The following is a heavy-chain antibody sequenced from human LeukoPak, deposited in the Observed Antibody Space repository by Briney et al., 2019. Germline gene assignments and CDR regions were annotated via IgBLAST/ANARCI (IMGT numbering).Heavy chain of an antibody. V-gene: IGHV3-30*18. CDR1: GFTFSSYG. CDR3: AKDLSTYYDILTGLGY. J-gene: IGHJ4*02. D-gene: IGHD3-9*01. CDR2: ISYDGSNK. Sequence: GGSLRLSCAASGFTFSSYGMHWVRQAPGKGLEWVAVISYDGSNKYYADSVKGRFTTSRDNSKNTLYLQMNSLRAEDTAVYYCAKDLSTYYDILTGLGYWGQGTLVTVSS.